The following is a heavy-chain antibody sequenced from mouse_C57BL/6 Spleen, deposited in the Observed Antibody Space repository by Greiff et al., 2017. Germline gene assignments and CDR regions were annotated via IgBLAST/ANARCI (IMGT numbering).Heavy chain of an antibody. CDR3: AREGEYGTSFAY. J-gene: IGHJ3*01. D-gene: IGHD2-10*02. CDR1: GYTFTSYW. Sequence: QVQLQQPGAELVKPGASVKMSCKASGYTFTSYWITWVKQRPGQGLEWIGDIYPGSGSTNYNEKFKSKATLTVDTSSSTAYMQLSSLTSEDSAVYYCAREGEYGTSFAYWGQGTLVTVSA. CDR2: IYPGSGST. V-gene: IGHV1-55*01.